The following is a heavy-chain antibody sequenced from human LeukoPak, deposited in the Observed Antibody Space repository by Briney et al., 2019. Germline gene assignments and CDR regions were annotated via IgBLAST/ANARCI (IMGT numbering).Heavy chain of an antibody. CDR2: ISAYNGNT. D-gene: IGHD3-22*01. CDR3: ARGSPPRRNYDSRGYYSYYFDY. J-gene: IGHJ4*01. V-gene: IGHV1-18*01. CDR1: GYTFTSYG. Sequence: ASVKVSCKASGYTFTSYGISWVRQAPGQGLEWMGWISAYNGNTHYAQKLQGRVTMTTDTSTSTVYMELRSLRSDDTAVYYCARGSPPRRNYDSRGYYSYYFDYWGHGTLVTVSS.